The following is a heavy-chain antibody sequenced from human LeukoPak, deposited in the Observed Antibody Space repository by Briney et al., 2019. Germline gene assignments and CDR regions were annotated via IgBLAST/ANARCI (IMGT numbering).Heavy chain of an antibody. Sequence: PGGSLRLSCAASGFTFSDYYMSWIRQAPGKGLEWVSYISSSSSYTNYADSVKGRFTISRDNAKNSLYLQMNSLRAEDTAVYYCARVEGYYNILIGYPDYWGQGTLVTVS. V-gene: IGHV3-11*06. CDR2: ISSSSSYT. J-gene: IGHJ4*02. CDR3: ARVEGYYNILIGYPDY. D-gene: IGHD3-9*01. CDR1: GFTFSDYY.